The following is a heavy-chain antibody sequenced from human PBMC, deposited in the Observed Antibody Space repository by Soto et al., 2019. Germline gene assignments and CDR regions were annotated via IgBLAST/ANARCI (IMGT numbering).Heavy chain of an antibody. CDR1: GFTFSNAG. CDR2: IKSKTAGGTT. Sequence: GGSLRLSCAASGFTFSNAGMSWVRQAQGKGLEWVGRIKSKTAGGTTDHAAPVKGRSTTSRDDSKNTLYLQMTRLKPEDTAVYYCTTDLAWEPSYFASWGKGPRAPVPP. V-gene: IGHV3-15*01. CDR3: TTDLAWEPSYFAS. J-gene: IGHJ4*02. D-gene: IGHD1-26*01.